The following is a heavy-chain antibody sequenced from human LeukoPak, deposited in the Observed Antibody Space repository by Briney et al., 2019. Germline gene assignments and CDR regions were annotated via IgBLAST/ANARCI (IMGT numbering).Heavy chain of an antibody. CDR1: GGSFSGYY. J-gene: IGHJ5*02. Sequence: SETLSLTCAVYGGSFSGYYWSWIRQPPGKGLEWIGEINHSGSTNYNPSLKSRVTISVDTSKNQFSPKLSSVTAADTAVYYCARVATYYYGSGSYSNWFDPWGQGTLVTVSS. V-gene: IGHV4-34*01. CDR3: ARVATYYYGSGSYSNWFDP. D-gene: IGHD3-10*01. CDR2: INHSGST.